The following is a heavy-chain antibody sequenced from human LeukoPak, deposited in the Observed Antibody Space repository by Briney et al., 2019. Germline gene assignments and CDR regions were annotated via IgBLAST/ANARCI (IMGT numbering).Heavy chain of an antibody. CDR3: ARDMGGVPGGNPAGG. D-gene: IGHD4-23*01. Sequence: GGSLRLSCVASGFTFSSHEMNWVRQAPGKGLEWVSYINSGGSNIQYGDSVRGRFTISRDNAKNSLYLQMNSLRAEDTAVYYCARDMGGVPGGNPAGGWGPGTLVTVSS. J-gene: IGHJ4*02. V-gene: IGHV3-48*03. CDR1: GFTFSSHE. CDR2: INSGGSNI.